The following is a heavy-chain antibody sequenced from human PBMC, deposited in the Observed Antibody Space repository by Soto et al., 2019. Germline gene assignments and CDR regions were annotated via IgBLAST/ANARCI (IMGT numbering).Heavy chain of an antibody. CDR1: GFTVDSNY. CDR2: IYINGTT. Sequence: GGSLRLSCVGSGFTVDSNYMSWVRQAPGKGLEWVSCIYINGTTYYADSVKGRFTISKDDSKNTLYLQMNSLRVDDTAIYYCARVSGFFHPWDSWGQGTLVTVSS. D-gene: IGHD3-3*01. V-gene: IGHV3-53*01. CDR3: ARVSGFFHPWDS. J-gene: IGHJ4*02.